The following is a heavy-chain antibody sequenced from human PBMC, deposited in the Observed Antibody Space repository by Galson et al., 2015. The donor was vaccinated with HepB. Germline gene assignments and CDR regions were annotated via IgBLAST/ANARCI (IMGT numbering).Heavy chain of an antibody. D-gene: IGHD3-10*01. Sequence: SLRLSCAASGFTFSSYGMHWVRQAPGKGLEWVAFIWYDGSNKYYADSVKGRFTIFRDNSKNTLYLQMNSLRAEDTAVYYCATDLYGSGSYYKNQPDYWGQGTLVTVSS. J-gene: IGHJ4*02. CDR1: GFTFSSYG. CDR3: ATDLYGSGSYYKNQPDY. CDR2: IWYDGSNK. V-gene: IGHV3-33*01.